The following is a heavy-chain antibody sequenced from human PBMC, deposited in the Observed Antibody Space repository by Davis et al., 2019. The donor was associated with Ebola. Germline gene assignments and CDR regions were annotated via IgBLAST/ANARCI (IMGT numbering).Heavy chain of an antibody. J-gene: IGHJ4*02. CDR1: GGSFSSYY. CDR2: INQSGST. Sequence: SETLSLTCAVYGGSFSSYYWSWIRQPPGKGLEWIGTINQSGSTNYNPSLKSRVSISIDTSKNQFSLKLSSVTAADTAVYYCARQQSSGWYYFDYWGQGTLVTVSS. D-gene: IGHD6-19*01. CDR3: ARQQSSGWYYFDY. V-gene: IGHV4-34*01.